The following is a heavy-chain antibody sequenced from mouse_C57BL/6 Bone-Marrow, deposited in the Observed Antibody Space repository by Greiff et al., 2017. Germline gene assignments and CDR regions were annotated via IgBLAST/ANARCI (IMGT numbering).Heavy chain of an antibody. CDR2: IYPGDGDT. Sequence: VQLQQSGPELVKPGASVKISCKASGYAFSSSWMNWVKQRPGKGLEWIGRIYPGDGDTNYNGKFKGKATLTADKSSSTAYMQLSSLTSEDSAVYFGARGGVLLAYWGQGTLVTVSA. D-gene: IGHD1-1*01. J-gene: IGHJ3*01. CDR3: ARGGVLLAY. CDR1: GYAFSSSW. V-gene: IGHV1-82*01.